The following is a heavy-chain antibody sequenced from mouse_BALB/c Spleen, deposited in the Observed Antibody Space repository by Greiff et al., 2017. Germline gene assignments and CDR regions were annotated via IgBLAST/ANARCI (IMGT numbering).Heavy chain of an antibody. J-gene: IGHJ2*01. D-gene: IGHD1-2*01. Sequence: VQLKESGAELVKPGASVKLSCTASGFNIKDTYMHWVKQRPEQGLEWIGRIDPANGNTKYDPKFQGKATITADTSSNTAYLQLSSLTSEDTAVYYCARGTTAPLFDYWGQGTTLTVSS. V-gene: IGHV14-3*02. CDR2: IDPANGNT. CDR3: ARGTTAPLFDY. CDR1: GFNIKDTY.